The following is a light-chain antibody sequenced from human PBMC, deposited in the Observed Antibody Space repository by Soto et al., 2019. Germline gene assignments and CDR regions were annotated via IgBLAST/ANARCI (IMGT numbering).Light chain of an antibody. V-gene: IGKV3-20*01. CDR3: QQYDSSPFT. Sequence: EIVLTQSPGTLSLSPGERATLSCRASQSVSSSYLAWYQQKPGQAPRLLIYGASSRATGIPDRFSGSGSGIDFTLTISRLEPEDFAVYYCQQYDSSPFTFGPGTKVDIK. CDR2: GAS. J-gene: IGKJ3*01. CDR1: QSVSSSY.